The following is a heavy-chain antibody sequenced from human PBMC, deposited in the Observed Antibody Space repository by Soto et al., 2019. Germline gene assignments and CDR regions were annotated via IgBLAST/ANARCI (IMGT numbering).Heavy chain of an antibody. CDR1: GFTVSSKY. J-gene: IGHJ4*02. CDR3: VQTSGWPGFDF. CDR2: IYGGGTT. Sequence: EVQLVESGGGLIQPGGSLRLSCAASGFTVSSKYMTWVRQAPGKGLEWVSVIYGGGTTYYADSVKGRFTISRDNSKNTLYLQVNSLRAEDTGVYYCVQTSGWPGFDFWGQGTLVTVSS. D-gene: IGHD6-19*01. V-gene: IGHV3-53*01.